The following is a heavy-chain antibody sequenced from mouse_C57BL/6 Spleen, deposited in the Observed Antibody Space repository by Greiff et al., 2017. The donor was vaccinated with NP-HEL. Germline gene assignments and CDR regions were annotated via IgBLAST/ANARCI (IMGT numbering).Heavy chain of an antibody. CDR2: IYPGDGDT. CDR1: GYAFSSSW. CDR3: ARSADGYSWFAY. Sequence: QVQLQQSGPELVKPGASVKISCKASGYAFSSSWLNWVKQRPGKGLEWIGRIYPGDGDTYYNGKFKGKATLTADKSSSTAHMQLSSLTSEDSAVYVCARSADGYSWFAYWGNGLLVSVSA. D-gene: IGHD2-3*01. V-gene: IGHV1-82*01. J-gene: IGHJ3*01.